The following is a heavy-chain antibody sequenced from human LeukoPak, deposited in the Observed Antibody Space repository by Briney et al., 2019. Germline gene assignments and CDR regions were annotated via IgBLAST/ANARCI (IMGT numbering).Heavy chain of an antibody. D-gene: IGHD5-18*01. V-gene: IGHV3-48*01. CDR3: ASTSGYTKRVGWFDP. Sequence: GGSLRLSCAASGFTFSSYSMNWVRQAPGKGLEWVSYISSSSSTIYYADSVKGRFTISRDNAKNSLYLQMNSLRAEDTAVYYCASTSGYTKRVGWFDPWGQGTLVTVSS. J-gene: IGHJ5*02. CDR2: ISSSSSTI. CDR1: GFTFSSYS.